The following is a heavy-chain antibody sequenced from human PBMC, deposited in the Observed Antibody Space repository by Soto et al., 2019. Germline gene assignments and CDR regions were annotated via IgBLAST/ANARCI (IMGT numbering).Heavy chain of an antibody. CDR2: IDWDDGK. D-gene: IGHD2-21*02. V-gene: IGHV2-70*01. Sequence: SCPTLVNPTQTLTLTCTFSGFSLSTSGMCVSWIRQPPGKALEWLALIDWDDGKYYSTSLKTRLTISKDTSKNQVVLTMTNMDPVDTATYYCARIPPGRDGGNSAGFDYWGQGTLVTVSS. CDR1: GFSLSTSGMC. J-gene: IGHJ4*02. CDR3: ARIPPGRDGGNSAGFDY.